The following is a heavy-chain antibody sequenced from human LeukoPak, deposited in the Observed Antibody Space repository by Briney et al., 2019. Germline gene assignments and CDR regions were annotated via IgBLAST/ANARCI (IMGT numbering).Heavy chain of an antibody. J-gene: IGHJ4*02. CDR2: IYYSGNT. CDR3: ARDAGAAAGTYYFDY. V-gene: IGHV4-39*07. Sequence: SETLSLTCTVSGGSIFSSNSYWGWIRQPPGKGLEWIGSIYYSGNTYYNASLKSRVTISVDTSKNQFSLKLSSVTAADTAVYYCARDAGAAAGTYYFDYWGQGTLVTVSS. D-gene: IGHD6-13*01. CDR1: GGSIFSSNSY.